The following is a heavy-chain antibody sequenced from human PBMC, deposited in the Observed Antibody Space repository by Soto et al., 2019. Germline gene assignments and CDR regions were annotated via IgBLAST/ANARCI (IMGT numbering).Heavy chain of an antibody. CDR1: GDTFSGYP. D-gene: IGHD3-10*01. CDR3: ARDGGFGELKY. J-gene: IGHJ4*02. Sequence: QVQLVQSGAELKKPGSSVKVSCKASGDTFSGYPINWVRQAPGEGLEWMGRIIPVFGTTNDAQRFEGRVTFTADESTNTAYMVLRGLLSEDTAVYYCARDGGFGELKYWGPGTLVTVSS. CDR2: IIPVFGTT. V-gene: IGHV1-69*18.